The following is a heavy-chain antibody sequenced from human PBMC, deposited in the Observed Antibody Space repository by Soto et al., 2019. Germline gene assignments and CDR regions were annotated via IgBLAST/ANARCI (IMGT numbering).Heavy chain of an antibody. J-gene: IGHJ5*02. Sequence: QVQLQQWGAGLLKPSETLSLTCAVYGGSFSGYYWSWIRQPPGKGLEWIGEINHSGSTNYNPSLKSRVTISVDTSKNQFPLKLSSVTAADTAVYYCARGGYCSSTGCYVQNWFDPWGQGTLVTVSS. CDR2: INHSGST. CDR3: ARGGYCSSTGCYVQNWFDP. V-gene: IGHV4-34*01. D-gene: IGHD2-2*01. CDR1: GGSFSGYY.